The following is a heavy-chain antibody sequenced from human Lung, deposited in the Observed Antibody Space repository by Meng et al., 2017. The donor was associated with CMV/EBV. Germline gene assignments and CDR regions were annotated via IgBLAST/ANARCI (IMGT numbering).Heavy chain of an antibody. CDR1: GFTVINNY. D-gene: IGHD5-24*01. V-gene: IGHV3-66*02. Sequence: GGSLRLSCAVSGFTVINNYMNWVRQAPGKGLEWVSIIYAGGSKDYADSVNGRFTISRDNSKNKIYHQKNSLRPEDTAVYYCAGEEEGRKSTISGFDIWGQGTMVTVSS. CDR2: IYAGGSK. CDR3: AGEEEGRKSTISGFDI. J-gene: IGHJ3*02.